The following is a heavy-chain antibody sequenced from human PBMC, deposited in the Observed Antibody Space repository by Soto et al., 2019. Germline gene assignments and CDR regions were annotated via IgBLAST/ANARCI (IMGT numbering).Heavy chain of an antibody. V-gene: IGHV1-69*11. D-gene: IGHD3-16*02. CDR2: IVPSLDTT. CDR3: ARWPQPRYTADPYAVDV. CDR1: GGTFSSSG. Sequence: GASVKVSCKASGGTFSSSGFSWVRQAPGQGLEWVGMIVPSLDTTNYAQKFQARVTITADEVTSTAYMELRSLRSEDTAVYYCARWPQPRYTADPYAVDVWGQGTRVTVSS. J-gene: IGHJ6*02.